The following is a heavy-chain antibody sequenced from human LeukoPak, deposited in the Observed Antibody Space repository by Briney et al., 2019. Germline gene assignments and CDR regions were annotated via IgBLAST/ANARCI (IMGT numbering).Heavy chain of an antibody. J-gene: IGHJ4*02. V-gene: IGHV3-23*05. CDR3: VLVFGSTYFDY. CDR1: GFTFSAYA. CDR2: IGSDNKP. Sequence: PGGSLRLSCEASGFTFSAYAMTWVRQAPGKGLEWVSSIGSDNKPHYSESVKGRFAISRDNSQNTLYLQMNSLRAEDTAVYYCVLVFGSTYFDYWGQGTLVTVSS. D-gene: IGHD3-16*01.